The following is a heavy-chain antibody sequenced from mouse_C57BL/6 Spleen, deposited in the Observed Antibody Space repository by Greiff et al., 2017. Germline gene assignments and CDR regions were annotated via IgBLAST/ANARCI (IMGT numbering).Heavy chain of an antibody. Sequence: EVQLPQSGAELVKPGASVTLSCTASGFNITDYYMHWVKQRPEQGLEWIGRIAPEDGETKSAPTFQGKATITADTSSNTAYLQLSSLTSKDTADYYCARDTTVVESAYWGQGTLVTVSA. CDR2: IAPEDGET. V-gene: IGHV14-2*01. D-gene: IGHD1-1*01. J-gene: IGHJ3*01. CDR3: ARDTTVVESAY. CDR1: GFNITDYY.